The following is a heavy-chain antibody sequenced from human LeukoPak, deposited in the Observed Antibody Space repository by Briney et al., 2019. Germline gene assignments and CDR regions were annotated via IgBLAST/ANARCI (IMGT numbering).Heavy chain of an antibody. CDR3: ARTIAVAGKPYYYGMDV. D-gene: IGHD6-19*01. CDR2: INPNSGGT. V-gene: IGHV1-2*02. J-gene: IGHJ6*02. Sequence: ASVKVSCKSSGYTFTGYYMHWVRQAPGQGLEWMGWINPNSGGTNYAQKFQGRVTMTRDTSISTAYMELSRLRSDDTAVYYCARTIAVAGKPYYYGMDVWGQGTTVTVSS. CDR1: GYTFTGYY.